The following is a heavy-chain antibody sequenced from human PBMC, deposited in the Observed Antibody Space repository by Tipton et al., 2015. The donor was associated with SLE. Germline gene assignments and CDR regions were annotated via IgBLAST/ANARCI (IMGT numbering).Heavy chain of an antibody. D-gene: IGHD4-17*01. CDR1: GDSITSSSDY. CDR3: ARGSDGEYVRYFDV. Sequence: TLSLTCTVSGDSITSSSDYWGWIRQSAGRGLEWIGRIYSSGDRDYNPSLRSRVTMSIDASQNRVSLRLKSVSAADTAVYYCARGSDGEYVRYFDVWGPGTLVTVSS. J-gene: IGHJ2*01. CDR2: IYSSGDR. V-gene: IGHV4-61*02.